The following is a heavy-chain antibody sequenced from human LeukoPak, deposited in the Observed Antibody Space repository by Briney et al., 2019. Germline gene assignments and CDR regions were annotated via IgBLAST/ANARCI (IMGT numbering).Heavy chain of an antibody. Sequence: PGGSLRLSCAASGFTFSNAWMSWVRQAPGKGLEWVGRIKSKTDGGTTDYAAPVKGRFTISRDDSKNTLYLQMNSLKTEDTAVYYCTTDRSGCGDLFDYWGQGTLVTVSS. CDR3: TTDRSGCGDLFDY. J-gene: IGHJ4*02. CDR1: GFTFSNAW. V-gene: IGHV3-15*01. D-gene: IGHD4-17*01. CDR2: IKSKTDGGTT.